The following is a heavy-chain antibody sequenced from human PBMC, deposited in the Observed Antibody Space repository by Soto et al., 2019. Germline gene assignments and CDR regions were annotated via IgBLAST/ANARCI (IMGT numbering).Heavy chain of an antibody. CDR3: AAGEASSRNLAPYYLDF. CDR2: IHYGGTT. J-gene: IGHJ4*02. D-gene: IGHD6-13*01. CDR1: GVSMREYV. Sequence: ATLSLSGTVSGVSMREYVWTWIRQPPGLGPLGIGYIHYGGTTSCSPSHNPSPRTRITISEDPSKNHFSLKLLSVTPADTAVYFCAAGEASSRNLAPYYLDFWGQGTLVTVSS. V-gene: IGHV4-59*01.